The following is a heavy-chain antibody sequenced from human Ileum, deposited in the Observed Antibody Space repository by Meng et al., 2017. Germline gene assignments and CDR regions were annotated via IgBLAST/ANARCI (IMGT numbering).Heavy chain of an antibody. CDR1: GFVFSDYE. D-gene: IGHD3-3*01. Sequence: GESLKISCAASGFVFSDYEFNWVRQAPGKGLEWISYITSRGDIALYADSAKGRFTISRDSAKNSVYLQMNSLRAEDTAVYFCATDLYGVKDFDDWGQGTLVTVSS. J-gene: IGHJ4*02. CDR2: ITSRGDIA. CDR3: ATDLYGVKDFDD. V-gene: IGHV3-48*03.